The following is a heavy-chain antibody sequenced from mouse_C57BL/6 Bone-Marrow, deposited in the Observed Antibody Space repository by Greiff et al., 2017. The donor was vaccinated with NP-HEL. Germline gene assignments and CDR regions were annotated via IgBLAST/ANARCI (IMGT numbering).Heavy chain of an antibody. CDR2: IYPRSGNT. Sequence: VQLKQSGAELARPGASVKLSCKASGYTFTSYGISWVKQRTGQGLEWIGEIYPRSGNTYYNEKFKGKATLTADKSSSTAYMELRSLTSEDSAVYFCARWSYYGSIDYWGQGTTLTVSS. CDR1: GYTFTSYG. V-gene: IGHV1-81*01. CDR3: ARWSYYGSIDY. D-gene: IGHD1-1*01. J-gene: IGHJ2*01.